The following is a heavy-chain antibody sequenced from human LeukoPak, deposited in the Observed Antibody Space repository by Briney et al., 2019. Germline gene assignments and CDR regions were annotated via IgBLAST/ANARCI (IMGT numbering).Heavy chain of an antibody. CDR2: LNWNGGIT. V-gene: IGHV3-20*04. D-gene: IGHD3-10*01. Sequence: GGSLRLSCVASGFNFDDYGMNWVRHAPGKGLEWLSGLNWNGGITGYADSVKGRFTISRDNAKNSLYLQMNSLWADDTALYYCASGDFSLRGDAFDIWGQGTKVTVSS. CDR3: ASGDFSLRGDAFDI. CDR1: GFNFDDYG. J-gene: IGHJ3*02.